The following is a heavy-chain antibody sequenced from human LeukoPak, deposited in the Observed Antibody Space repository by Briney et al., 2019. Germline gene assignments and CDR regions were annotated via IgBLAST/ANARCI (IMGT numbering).Heavy chain of an antibody. D-gene: IGHD1-26*01. Sequence: ASVKVSCKASGYTFTGYYMHWVRQAPGQGLEWMGWINPNSGGTNYAQKFQGWVTMTRDTSISTAYMELSSLRSEDTAVYYCARGTVGATSGAFDIWGQGTMVTVSS. V-gene: IGHV1-2*04. CDR2: INPNSGGT. CDR1: GYTFTGYY. CDR3: ARGTVGATSGAFDI. J-gene: IGHJ3*02.